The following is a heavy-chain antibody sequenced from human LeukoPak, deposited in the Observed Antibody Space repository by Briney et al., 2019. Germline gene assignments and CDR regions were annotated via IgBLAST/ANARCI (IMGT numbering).Heavy chain of an antibody. Sequence: GGSLRLSCAASGFTVTDYAMTWIRQSPGRGLEWVSSMSDIGPNTYYADSVKGRFTISRDNAKNSLYLQMNSLRAEDTAVNYCASGEFSSSWYLAPYYFDYWGQGTLVTVSS. CDR1: GFTVTDYA. V-gene: IGHV3-23*01. CDR2: MSDIGPNT. J-gene: IGHJ4*02. CDR3: ASGEFSSSWYLAPYYFDY. D-gene: IGHD6-13*01.